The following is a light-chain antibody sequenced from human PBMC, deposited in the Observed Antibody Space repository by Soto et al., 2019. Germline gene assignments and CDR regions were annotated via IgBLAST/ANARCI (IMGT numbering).Light chain of an antibody. V-gene: IGKV3-20*01. CDR2: GAS. CDR1: QSVSSSY. CDR3: QQYGSSIT. Sequence: EIVLKQSHGTLALSPGERAALSCRGSQSVSSSYLSWYQQKPGQAPRLLIYGASSKATGITDRSSGSGSWTDFTLTISRLEPEDFAVYYCQQYGSSITFGQGTHWR. J-gene: IGKJ5*01.